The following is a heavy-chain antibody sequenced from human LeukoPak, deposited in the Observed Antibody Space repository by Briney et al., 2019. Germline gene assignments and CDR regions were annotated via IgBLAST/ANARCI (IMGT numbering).Heavy chain of an antibody. CDR3: AAYSSGYHDY. D-gene: IGHD3-22*01. V-gene: IGHV4-31*03. CDR1: GGSISSGGHY. CDR2: IYYSGST. J-gene: IGHJ4*02. Sequence: SQTLSLTCTVSGGSISSGGHYWSWIRQHPGRGLEWIGYIYYSGSTYYTPSLKSRVTISVDTSMNQFSLKLSSVTAADTAVYYCAAYSSGYHDYWGQGTLVTVSS.